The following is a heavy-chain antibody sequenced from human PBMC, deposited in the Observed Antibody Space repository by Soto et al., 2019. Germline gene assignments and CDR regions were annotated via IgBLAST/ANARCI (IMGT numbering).Heavy chain of an antibody. CDR3: ARHSASWQWFDY. Sequence: QVQLQESGPGLVKPSQTLSLTCSVSGGSISSGGYYWSWIRQHPEKGLEWIGYIYYSGSTNYIPSLKSRVIISVDTSSNRFSLDLRSVTAADTAIYYCARHSASWQWFDYWGQGTLVTVSS. CDR2: IYYSGST. J-gene: IGHJ5*01. V-gene: IGHV4-31*03. CDR1: GGSISSGGYY. D-gene: IGHD1-26*01.